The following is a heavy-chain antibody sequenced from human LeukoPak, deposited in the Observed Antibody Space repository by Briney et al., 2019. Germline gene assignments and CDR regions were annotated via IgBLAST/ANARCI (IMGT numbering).Heavy chain of an antibody. CDR1: GGSISSYY. CDR2: IYTSGST. CDR3: AKITRYGFVDY. D-gene: IGHD5-18*01. V-gene: IGHV4-4*07. J-gene: IGHJ4*01. Sequence: PSETLSLTCTVSGGSISSYYWSWIRQPAGKGLEWIGRIYTSGSTNYNPSLKSRVTMSVDTSNKQFSLNLSSVTAADTAVYYCAKITRYGFVDYWGQGTLVTVPS.